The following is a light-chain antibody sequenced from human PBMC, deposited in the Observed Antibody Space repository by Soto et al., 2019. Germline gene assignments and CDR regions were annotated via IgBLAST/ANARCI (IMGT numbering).Light chain of an antibody. Sequence: QTVVTQEPSLTVSPGGTVTLTCASSTGAVTSGNYPSWFQQKPGQAPRTLIYTTNSRHSWTPARFSGSLLGGKAALTLSGVQPEDEADYCCLLYYGGAHLVFGGGTKLTVL. CDR1: TGAVTSGNY. CDR3: LLYYGGAHLV. J-gene: IGLJ2*01. V-gene: IGLV7-43*01. CDR2: TTN.